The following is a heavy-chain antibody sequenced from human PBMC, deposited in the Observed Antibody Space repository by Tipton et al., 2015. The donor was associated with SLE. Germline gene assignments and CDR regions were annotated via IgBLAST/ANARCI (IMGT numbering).Heavy chain of an antibody. D-gene: IGHD1-7*01. V-gene: IGHV1-2*06. CDR3: ARYNWKYGAYYFDY. Sequence: QLVQSGAEVKKPGASVKVSCKASGYTFTGYYMHWVRQAPGQGLEWMGRINPNSGGTNYAQKFQGRVTMTRDTSTSTAYMELRSLRSDDTAVYYCARYNWKYGAYYFDYWGQGTLVTVSS. J-gene: IGHJ4*02. CDR2: INPNSGGT. CDR1: GYTFTGYY.